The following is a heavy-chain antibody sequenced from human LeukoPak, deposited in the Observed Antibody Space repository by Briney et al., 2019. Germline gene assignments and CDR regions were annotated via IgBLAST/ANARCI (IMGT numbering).Heavy chain of an antibody. J-gene: IGHJ4*02. V-gene: IGHV3-38-3*01. D-gene: IGHD6-19*01. CDR3: AKTVAGTEHFDY. CDR1: GFTVSSNE. CDR2: ISGGST. Sequence: PGGSLRLSCAASGFTVSSNEMSWVRQAPGKGLEWVSSISGGSTYYADSRKGRFTISRDNSKNTLHLQMNSLRAEDTAVYYCAKTVAGTEHFDYWGQGTLVTVSS.